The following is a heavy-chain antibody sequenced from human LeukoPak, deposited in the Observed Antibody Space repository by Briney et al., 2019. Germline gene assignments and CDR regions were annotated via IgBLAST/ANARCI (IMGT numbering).Heavy chain of an antibody. D-gene: IGHD2-15*01. J-gene: IGHJ3*02. Sequence: SETLSLTCTISGGSINSYYWSWIRQPPGEGLEWIGYIHYTGRTNYNPSLKSRVTISVDTSKNQFSLKLSSVTGADTAVYYCARDVGNNAFDIWGQGTMVTVSS. CDR3: ARDVGNNAFDI. CDR1: GGSINSYY. V-gene: IGHV4-59*01. CDR2: IHYTGRT.